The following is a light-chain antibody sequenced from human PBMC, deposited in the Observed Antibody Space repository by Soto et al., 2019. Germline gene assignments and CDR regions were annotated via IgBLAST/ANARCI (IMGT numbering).Light chain of an antibody. CDR3: QQHDNWPLT. Sequence: EIVMTQSPATLSVSPGERATLSCRASQSVSSNLAWYQQKPGQAPRLLIYGASTRATGIPARFSGSGSGTEFSLTISSLQSEDFAFYYCQQHDNWPLTFGQWTELEIK. CDR2: GAS. V-gene: IGKV3-15*01. CDR1: QSVSSN. J-gene: IGKJ2*01.